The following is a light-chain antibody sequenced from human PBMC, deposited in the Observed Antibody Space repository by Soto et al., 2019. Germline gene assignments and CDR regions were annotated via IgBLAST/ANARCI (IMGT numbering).Light chain of an antibody. Sequence: EIVLTQSPGTLSLSPGERATLSCRASQSVSSTYLAWYQQKPGQAPRLLIYGALSRATGIPDRFSASGSGTDYTLTITRLEPEDFAVYYCQHYGSSPYTVGQGTKLEIK. CDR1: QSVSSTY. J-gene: IGKJ2*01. CDR2: GAL. V-gene: IGKV3-20*01. CDR3: QHYGSSPYT.